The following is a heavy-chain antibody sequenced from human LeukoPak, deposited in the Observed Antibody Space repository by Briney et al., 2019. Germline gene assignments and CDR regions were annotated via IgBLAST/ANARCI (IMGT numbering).Heavy chain of an antibody. D-gene: IGHD3-22*01. CDR2: IFTTWTT. Sequence: SETLSLTCSVSGASISRGSYYWSWIRQPAGKGLEWIARIFTTWTTEYNPSLKSRATISIDTSKNQFSLKLTSATAADTAVYYCARDGGDSSGYYYQKGVGAFDIWGQGTMVTVSS. CDR3: ARDGGDSSGYYYQKGVGAFDI. V-gene: IGHV4-61*02. CDR1: GASISRGSYY. J-gene: IGHJ3*02.